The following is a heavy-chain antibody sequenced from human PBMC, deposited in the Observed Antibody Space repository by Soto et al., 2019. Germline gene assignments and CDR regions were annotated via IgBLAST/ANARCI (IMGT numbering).Heavy chain of an antibody. Sequence: QEQLVQSGAEVKKPGASVKLSCKTSGYTFTDYYMHWVRQAPGQGLEWVGIINPGGGSTTYALKFHGRVTMTRDTSTTTVYMELSSLRSEDTAVYYCARGLITAAGTPLSHWGQGTLVTVAS. CDR1: GYTFTDYY. V-gene: IGHV1-46*01. D-gene: IGHD6-13*01. J-gene: IGHJ4*02. CDR3: ARGLITAAGTPLSH. CDR2: INPGGGST.